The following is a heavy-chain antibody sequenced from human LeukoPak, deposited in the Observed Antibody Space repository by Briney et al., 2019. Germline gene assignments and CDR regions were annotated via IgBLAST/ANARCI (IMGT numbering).Heavy chain of an antibody. Sequence: PSQTLSLTCTVSGGSISSGSYYWSWIRQPAGKGLEWIGRIYTSGSTNYNPSLKSRVTISVDTSKNQFSLKLSSVTAADTAVYYCARDGADGPLHYYGMDVWGQGTTVTVSS. V-gene: IGHV4-61*02. CDR1: GGSISSGSYY. CDR3: ARDGADGPLHYYGMDV. D-gene: IGHD3-16*01. J-gene: IGHJ6*02. CDR2: IYTSGST.